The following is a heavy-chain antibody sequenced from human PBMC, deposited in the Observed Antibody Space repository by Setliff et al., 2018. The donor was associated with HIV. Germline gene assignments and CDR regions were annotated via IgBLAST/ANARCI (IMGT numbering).Heavy chain of an antibody. Sequence: KASETLSLTCAASGYSISSGFYWGWIRQPPGKGLEWIGTIYHSGSTYYNPSLKSRVTISVDTSKNQFSLKVSSVTAADTAVYYCARQSSGSPEYFQHWGQGTLVTVSS. CDR3: ARQSSGSPEYFQH. V-gene: IGHV4-38-2*01. J-gene: IGHJ1*01. CDR1: GYSISSGFY. D-gene: IGHD1-26*01. CDR2: IYHSGST.